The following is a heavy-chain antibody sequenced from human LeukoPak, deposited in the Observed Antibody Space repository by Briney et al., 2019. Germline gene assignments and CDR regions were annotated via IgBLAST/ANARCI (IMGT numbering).Heavy chain of an antibody. D-gene: IGHD5-18*01. J-gene: IGHJ3*02. V-gene: IGHV4-4*07. CDR1: GGSMTSYY. CDR2: IYYSGST. Sequence: SETLSLTCTVSGGSMTSYYWTWIRQPAGEGLEWIGRIYYSGSTNYNPPLKSRVTMSVDTSKNQFSLMLTSVTAADTALYYCARGATDMARNAFDIWGQGTVVTVSS. CDR3: ARGATDMARNAFDI.